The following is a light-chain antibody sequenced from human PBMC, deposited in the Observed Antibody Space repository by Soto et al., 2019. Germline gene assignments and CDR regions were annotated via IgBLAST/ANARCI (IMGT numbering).Light chain of an antibody. J-gene: IGKJ5*01. CDR2: DAS. V-gene: IGKV3-11*01. Sequence: EVVLTQSPATPSLSPGERATLSCRASQSVGTYLVWYQQKHGQPPSLLIYDASNRATDVPVRFSGSGSGTDFTLTISSLEPEDVAVYYCQQRNSWPITFGQGTRLEIK. CDR3: QQRNSWPIT. CDR1: QSVGTY.